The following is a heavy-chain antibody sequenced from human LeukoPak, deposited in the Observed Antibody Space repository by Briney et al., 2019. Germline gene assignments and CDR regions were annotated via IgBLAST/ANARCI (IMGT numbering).Heavy chain of an antibody. CDR2: INLYNGNT. Sequence: ATVKVSCKASRGTFSSYTISWVRQAPGQGLEWMAWINLYNGNTNYAEKVQDRVTMTTDTSTSTAYMELRSLRSDDTAVYYCARHYDRRPFDYWGQGTLVTVSS. CDR3: ARHYDRRPFDY. V-gene: IGHV1-18*01. D-gene: IGHD3-22*01. J-gene: IGHJ4*02. CDR1: RGTFSSYT.